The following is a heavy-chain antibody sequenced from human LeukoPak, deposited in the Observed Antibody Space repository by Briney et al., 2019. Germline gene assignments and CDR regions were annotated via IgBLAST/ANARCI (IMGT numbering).Heavy chain of an antibody. CDR3: ARPRLSNWYFDL. D-gene: IGHD3-16*02. V-gene: IGHV4-31*03. J-gene: IGHJ2*01. CDR2: IYYSGST. Sequence: PSETLSLTCTVSGGSISSGGYYWSWIRQHPGKGLEWIGYIYYSGSTYYNPSLKSRVTISVDTSKNQFSLKLSSVTAADTAVYYCARPRLSNWYFDLWGRGTLVTVSS. CDR1: GGSISSGGYY.